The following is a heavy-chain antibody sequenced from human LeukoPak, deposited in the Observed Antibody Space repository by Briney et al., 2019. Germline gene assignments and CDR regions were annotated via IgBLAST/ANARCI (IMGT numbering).Heavy chain of an antibody. CDR2: INPNSGGT. CDR1: GYTLTGYY. D-gene: IGHD3-16*02. CDR3: ARDGSPDEYVWGSYRHNWFDP. J-gene: IGHJ5*02. V-gene: IGHV1-2*02. Sequence: ASVKVSCKASGYTLTGYYMHWVRQAPGQGLEWMGWINPNSGGTNYAQKFQGRVTMTRDTSISTAYMELSRLRSDVTAVYYCARDGSPDEYVWGSYRHNWFDPWGQGTLVTVSS.